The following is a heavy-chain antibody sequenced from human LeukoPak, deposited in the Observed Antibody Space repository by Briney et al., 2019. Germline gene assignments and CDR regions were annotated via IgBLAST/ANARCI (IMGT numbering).Heavy chain of an antibody. Sequence: GGSLRPSCAASGFTFSSYGMHWVRQAPGKGLEWVAVISYDGSNKYYADSVKGRFTISRDNSKNTLYLQMNSLRAEDTAVYYCAKGAVEMATIPPYFDYWGQGALVTVSS. CDR3: AKGAVEMATIPPYFDY. CDR2: ISYDGSNK. V-gene: IGHV3-30*18. CDR1: GFTFSSYG. D-gene: IGHD5-24*01. J-gene: IGHJ4*02.